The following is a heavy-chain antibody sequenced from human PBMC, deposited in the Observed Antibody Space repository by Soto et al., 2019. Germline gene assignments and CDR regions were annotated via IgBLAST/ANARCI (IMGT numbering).Heavy chain of an antibody. J-gene: IGHJ3*02. V-gene: IGHV3-23*01. CDR3: APIYGMVFVHAFDI. Sequence: GGSLRLSCVASGFTFSPYAMSWVRQAPGKGLEWVSGISSSGDSTYYADSVKGRFTISRDNSKNMLYLQMSSLRSEDTALYYCAPIYGMVFVHAFDIWGKGTMVTVSS. D-gene: IGHD2-8*01. CDR1: GFTFSPYA. CDR2: ISSSGDST.